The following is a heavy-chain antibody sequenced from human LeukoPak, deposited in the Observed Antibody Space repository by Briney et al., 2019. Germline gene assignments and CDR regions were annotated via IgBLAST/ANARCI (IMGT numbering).Heavy chain of an antibody. D-gene: IGHD3-10*01. CDR3: ARDIDSRLGSGGNWFDP. CDR2: INPNSGGT. CDR1: GYTFTGYY. V-gene: IGHV1-2*02. J-gene: IGHJ5*02. Sequence: RASVKVSCKASGYTFTGYYMHWVRQAPGQGLEWMGWINPNSGGTNYAQKLQGRVTMTTDTSTSTAYMELRSLRSDDTAVYYCARDIDSRLGSGGNWFDPWGQGTLVTVSS.